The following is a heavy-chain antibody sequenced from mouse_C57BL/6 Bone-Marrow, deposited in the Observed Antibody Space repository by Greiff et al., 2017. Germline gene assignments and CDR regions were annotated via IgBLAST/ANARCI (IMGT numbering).Heavy chain of an antibody. Sequence: VQLLESGAELVRPGASVTLSCKASGYTFTDYEMHWVKQTPVHGLEWIGAIDPETGGTAYNQKFKGKAILTADKSSSTAYMELRSLTSEDSAVYYCTRSFITTVVAFDYWGQGTTLTVSS. CDR3: TRSFITTVVAFDY. D-gene: IGHD1-1*01. CDR1: GYTFTDYE. J-gene: IGHJ2*01. CDR2: IDPETGGT. V-gene: IGHV1-15*01.